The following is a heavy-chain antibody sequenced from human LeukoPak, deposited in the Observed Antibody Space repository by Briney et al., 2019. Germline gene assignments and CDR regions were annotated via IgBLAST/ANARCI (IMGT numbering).Heavy chain of an antibody. CDR1: NYSISSGYY. J-gene: IGHJ4*02. Sequence: SETLSLTCTVSNYSISSGYYWAWIRQPPGRGLEWIGSLYHSGSTYYNPSLKSRVTISVDTSKNQFFLMLSSVTAADTAVYYCAREGYYDSSGDYFDYWGRGTLVTVSS. V-gene: IGHV4-38-2*02. D-gene: IGHD3-22*01. CDR3: AREGYYDSSGDYFDY. CDR2: LYHSGST.